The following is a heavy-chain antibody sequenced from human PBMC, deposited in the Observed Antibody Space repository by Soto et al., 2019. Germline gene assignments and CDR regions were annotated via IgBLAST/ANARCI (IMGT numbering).Heavy chain of an antibody. J-gene: IGHJ5*02. Sequence: QVQLQESGPGLVKPSETLSLTCTVSGASVNSENYYWSWIRQPPGKGLEWFGYVYYSGGTNYNPSLKSRVTISLDTYKNQSSVKMTSMTSADTAFYYCARGLLRFLQWFDPWGQGTLVVLSS. CDR2: VYYSGGT. CDR1: GASVNSENYY. CDR3: ARGLLRFLQWFDP. V-gene: IGHV4-61*01. D-gene: IGHD3-3*01.